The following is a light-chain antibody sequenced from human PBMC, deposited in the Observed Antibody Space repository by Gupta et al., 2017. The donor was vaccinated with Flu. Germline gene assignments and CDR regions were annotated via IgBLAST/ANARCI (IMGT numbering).Light chain of an antibody. CDR3: QQYQNWPRT. CDR1: QSISNY. J-gene: IGKJ1*01. Sequence: PATLSGSPGESAALVGRSSQSISNYLVWYQQKPGQAPRCLIYGASTRATGVPARFSGSGSGTEFTLTISNLQSEDFAVYYCQQYQNWPRTFGQGTKVEI. V-gene: IGKV3-15*01. CDR2: GAS.